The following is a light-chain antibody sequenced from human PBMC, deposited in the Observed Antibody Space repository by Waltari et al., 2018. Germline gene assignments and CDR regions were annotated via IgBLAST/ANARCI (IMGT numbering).Light chain of an antibody. CDR2: GAS. J-gene: IGKJ1*01. Sequence: EMLLTQSPGTLFLPPGEGATLSCRASQSVSRTLAWYQQKPGQAPRLLIYGASRRATGIPDRFSGSGSGTDFSLTISRLEPDDSAVYFCQHYVSLPATFGQGTKVEIK. V-gene: IGKV3-20*01. CDR1: QSVSRT. CDR3: QHYVSLPAT.